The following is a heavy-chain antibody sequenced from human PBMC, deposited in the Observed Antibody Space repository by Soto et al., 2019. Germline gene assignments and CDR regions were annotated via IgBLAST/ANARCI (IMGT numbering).Heavy chain of an antibody. D-gene: IGHD3-3*02. J-gene: IGHJ4*02. Sequence: EVQLLESGGGLAQPGGSLRLSCAASGFTFSSYPMRWVRQAPGQGLVWVSGIVAGGGITYYADSVKGRFTISRDNSKNTLYLQMNSLRAEDTAVYYCARNSAASIREGYDYWGQGTLVTVSS. CDR1: GFTFSSYP. CDR2: IVAGGGIT. CDR3: ARNSAASIREGYDY. V-gene: IGHV3-23*01.